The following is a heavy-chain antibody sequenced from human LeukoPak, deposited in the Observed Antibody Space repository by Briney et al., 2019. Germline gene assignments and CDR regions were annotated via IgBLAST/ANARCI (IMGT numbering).Heavy chain of an antibody. J-gene: IGHJ4*02. CDR1: GGTFSSYA. Sequence: GASVKVSCKASGGTFSSYAISWVRQAPGQGLEWMGGIIPIFGTANYAQKFQGRVTITADESTSTAYMELSSLRSEDTAVYSCARFERVVTGYFDYWGQGTLVTVPS. V-gene: IGHV1-69*13. D-gene: IGHD4-23*01. CDR2: IIPIFGTA. CDR3: ARFERVVTGYFDY.